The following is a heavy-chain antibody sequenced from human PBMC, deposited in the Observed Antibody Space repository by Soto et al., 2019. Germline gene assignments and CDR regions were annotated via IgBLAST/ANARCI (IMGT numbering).Heavy chain of an antibody. Sequence: PSETLSLTCAVYGGSFSGYYWSWIRQPPGKGLEWIGEINHSGSTNYNPSLKSRVTISVDTSKNQFSLKLSSVTAADTAVYYCARGVGYDFWSGYLGYYHYGMDVWGQGTTVTVSS. J-gene: IGHJ6*02. D-gene: IGHD3-3*01. CDR2: INHSGST. V-gene: IGHV4-34*01. CDR3: ARGVGYDFWSGYLGYYHYGMDV. CDR1: GGSFSGYY.